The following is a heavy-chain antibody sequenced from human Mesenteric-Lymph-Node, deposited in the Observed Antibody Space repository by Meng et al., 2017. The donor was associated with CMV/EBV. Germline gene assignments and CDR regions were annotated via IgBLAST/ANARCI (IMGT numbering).Heavy chain of an antibody. CDR1: FSYDD. J-gene: IGHJ3*01. D-gene: IGHD2-21*01. CDR2: ISGSGYST. V-gene: IGHV3-23*01. Sequence: FSYDDMSWVRLAPGKGLEWVSAISGSGYSTYYGDSVGDSVKGRFTISRDNSKNTLYLQMNSLRAEDTAVYYCAKRGIVVPAYGFDFWGQGTVVTVSS. CDR3: AKRGIVVPAYGFDF.